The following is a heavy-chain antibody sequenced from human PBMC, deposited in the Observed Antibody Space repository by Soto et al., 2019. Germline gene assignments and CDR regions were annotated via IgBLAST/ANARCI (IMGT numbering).Heavy chain of an antibody. J-gene: IGHJ4*02. CDR2: ISSSGSTI. Sequence: GGSLRLSCAASGFTFSDYYMSWIRQAPGKGLEWVSYISSSGSTIYYADSVKGRFTISRDNAKSSLYLQMNSLRAEDTAVYYCARTGLEVLRFLEWFHDYWGQGTLVIVSS. V-gene: IGHV3-11*01. CDR1: GFTFSDYY. D-gene: IGHD3-3*01. CDR3: ARTGLEVLRFLEWFHDY.